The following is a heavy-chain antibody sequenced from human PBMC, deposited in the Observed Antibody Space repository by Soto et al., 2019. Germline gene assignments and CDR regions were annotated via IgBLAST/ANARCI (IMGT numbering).Heavy chain of an antibody. CDR2: IYYSGST. V-gene: IGHV4-31*03. CDR3: ARLSPSRFPMAPGGNEY. CDR1: GGSISSGGYY. Sequence: QVQLQESGPGLVKPSQTLSLTCTVSGGSISSGGYYWSWIRQHPGKGLEWIGYIYYSGSTYYNPSLKSRVTISVDTSKNQFSLKLSSVTAADTAVYYCARLSPSRFPMAPGGNEYWGQGTLVTVSS. D-gene: IGHD3-16*01. J-gene: IGHJ4*02.